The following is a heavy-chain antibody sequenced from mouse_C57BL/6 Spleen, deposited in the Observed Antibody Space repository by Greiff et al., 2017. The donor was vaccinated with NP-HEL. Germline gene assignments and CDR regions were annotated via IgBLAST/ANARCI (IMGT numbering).Heavy chain of an antibody. V-gene: IGHV5-2*01. Sequence: EVQLVESGGGLVQPGESLKLSCESNEYEFPSHDMSWVRKTPEKRLELVAAINSDGGSTYYPDTMERRFIISRDNTKKTLYLQMSSLRSEDTALYYCARHGDYYGSSYGAMDYWGQGTSVTVSS. CDR1: EYEFPSHD. J-gene: IGHJ4*01. D-gene: IGHD1-1*01. CDR2: INSDGGST. CDR3: ARHGDYYGSSYGAMDY.